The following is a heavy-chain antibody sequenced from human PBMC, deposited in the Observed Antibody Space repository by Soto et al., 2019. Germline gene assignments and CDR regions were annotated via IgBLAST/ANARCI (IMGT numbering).Heavy chain of an antibody. Sequence: EVQLVESGGGLVQPGGSLRLSCAASGFTFSNHYMEWVRQAPGKGLEWVGRIINKANSYNTEYAASVKGRFTISRDDSENSLYLQMSSLRTEDTAVYYCTRFSGSYTRGLDYWGQGTLVTVSS. CDR2: IINKANSYNT. CDR3: TRFSGSYTRGLDY. J-gene: IGHJ4*02. V-gene: IGHV3-72*01. D-gene: IGHD1-26*01. CDR1: GFTFSNHY.